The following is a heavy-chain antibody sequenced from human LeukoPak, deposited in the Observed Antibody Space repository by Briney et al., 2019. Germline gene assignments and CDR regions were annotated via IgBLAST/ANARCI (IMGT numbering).Heavy chain of an antibody. CDR1: GFTFSNAW. V-gene: IGHV3-15*01. CDR2: IKSKTDGGTT. J-gene: IGHJ3*02. CDR3: TRRGWYGRGAFDI. D-gene: IGHD6-19*01. Sequence: PGGSLRLSCAASGFTFSNAWMSWVRQAPGKGLEWVGRIKSKTDGGTTDYAAPVKGRFTISRDDSKNTLYLQMNSLKTEDTAVYYCTRRGWYGRGAFDIWGQGTMVTVSS.